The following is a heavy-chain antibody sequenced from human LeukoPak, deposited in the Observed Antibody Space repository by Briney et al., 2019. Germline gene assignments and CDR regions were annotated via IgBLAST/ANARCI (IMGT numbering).Heavy chain of an antibody. CDR3: ARGDSSGYGPDH. J-gene: IGHJ5*02. CDR1: GFTFSSYR. V-gene: IGHV3-48*02. Sequence: PGGSLRLSCAASGFTFSSYRMNWVRQAPGKGLDWVSYISSSSSTIYYADSVKGRFTISRDNAKNSLYLQMNSLRDEDTAVYYCARGDSSGYGPDHWGQGTLVTVSS. CDR2: ISSSSSTI. D-gene: IGHD3-22*01.